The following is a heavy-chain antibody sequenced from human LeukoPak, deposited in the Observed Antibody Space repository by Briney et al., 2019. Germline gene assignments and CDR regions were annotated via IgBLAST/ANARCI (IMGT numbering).Heavy chain of an antibody. J-gene: IGHJ4*02. Sequence: ASVKVSCKASGYTFTGYYMHWVRQAPGQGLEWMGWINPNSGGTNYAQKFQGRVTMTRDTSISTAYMELSRLRSDDTAVYYCAGDQGGIVGATTTHDYWGQGTLVTVSS. CDR3: AGDQGGIVGATTTHDY. V-gene: IGHV1-2*02. CDR1: GYTFTGYY. CDR2: INPNSGGT. D-gene: IGHD1-26*01.